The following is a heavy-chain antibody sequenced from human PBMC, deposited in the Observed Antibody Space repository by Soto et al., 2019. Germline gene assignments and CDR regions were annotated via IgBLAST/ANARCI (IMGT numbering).Heavy chain of an antibody. D-gene: IGHD3-10*01. Sequence: QITLKESGPTLVKPTQTLTLTCSFSGFSLSTIGGAVGWIRQPPGKALEFLALVFWDDDKRYNPSLKSRLTITQDTSKNQVVLTMTNMDPVDTASYYCAHAFQGSGSYTGDRFDSWGQGTLVIVSS. CDR3: AHAFQGSGSYTGDRFDS. CDR2: VFWDDDK. J-gene: IGHJ5*01. CDR1: GFSLSTIGGA. V-gene: IGHV2-5*02.